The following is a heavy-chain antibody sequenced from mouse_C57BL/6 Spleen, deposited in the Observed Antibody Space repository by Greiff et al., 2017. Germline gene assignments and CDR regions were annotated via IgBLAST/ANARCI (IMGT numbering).Heavy chain of an antibody. D-gene: IGHD3-3*01. V-gene: IGHV5-6*01. J-gene: IGHJ3*01. CDR3: ARLGDGFAY. Sequence: EVKLMESGGDLVKPGGSLKLSCAASGFTFSSYGMSWVRQTPDKRLEWVATISSGGSYTYYPDSVKGRFTISRDNAKNTLYLQMSSLKSEDTAMYDCARLGDGFAYWGQGTLVTVSA. CDR1: GFTFSSYG. CDR2: ISSGGSYT.